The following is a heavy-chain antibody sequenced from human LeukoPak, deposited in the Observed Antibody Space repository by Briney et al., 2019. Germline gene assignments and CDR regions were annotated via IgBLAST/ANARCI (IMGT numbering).Heavy chain of an antibody. D-gene: IGHD2-15*01. CDR2: IYPGDSET. CDR3: ARRDCRGGSCYSDFDY. V-gene: IGHV5-51*01. CDR1: GYSFTNYW. Sequence: GESLKISCKGSGYSFTNYWIGWVRQMPGKGLEWMGIIYPGDSETRYSPSFQGQVTISADKSISTAYLQWTSLKASDTALYYCARRDCRGGSCYSDFDYWGQGTLVTVSS. J-gene: IGHJ4*02.